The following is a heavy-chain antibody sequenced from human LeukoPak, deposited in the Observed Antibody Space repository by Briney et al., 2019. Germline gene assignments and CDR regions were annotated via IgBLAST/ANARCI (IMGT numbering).Heavy chain of an antibody. V-gene: IGHV3-64*01. D-gene: IGHD3-16*01. CDR1: GFTFSSYA. CDR3: ARPYLYHFDF. J-gene: IGHJ4*02. CDR2: ISSNGGST. Sequence: GGSPRLSCAASGFTFSSYAMHWVRQAPGKGLEYVSGISSNGGSTNYANSVKGRFTISRDNAKNSLYLQMNSLRAEDTAVYYCARPYLYHFDFWGQGTLVTVSS.